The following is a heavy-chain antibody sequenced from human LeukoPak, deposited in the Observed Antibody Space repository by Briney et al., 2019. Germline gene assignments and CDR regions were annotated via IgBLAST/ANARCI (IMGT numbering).Heavy chain of an antibody. CDR3: AKDREYYYGSGTIFDY. Sequence: GSLILSCAASGFTFSSYAMSWVRPAPGKGLEWVSAISGSGGSTYYADSVKGRFTISRDNSKNTLYLQMNSLRAEDTAVYYCAKDREYYYGSGTIFDYWGQGTLVTVSS. D-gene: IGHD3-10*01. CDR1: GFTFSSYA. J-gene: IGHJ4*02. CDR2: ISGSGGST. V-gene: IGHV3-23*01.